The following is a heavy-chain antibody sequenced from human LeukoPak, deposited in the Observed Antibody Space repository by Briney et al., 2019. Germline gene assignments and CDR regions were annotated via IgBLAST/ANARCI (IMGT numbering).Heavy chain of an antibody. Sequence: PGGSLRLSCAASGSTFSSYAMNWVRQAPGKGLEWVSAVRGGDAGTSYADSVKGRFTISRDNSKNTLYLQMNSLRADDTAVYYCAKNRGGSYYSGSDYWGQGTLVTVSS. V-gene: IGHV3-23*01. CDR2: VRGGDAGT. CDR3: AKNRGGSYYSGSDY. J-gene: IGHJ4*02. CDR1: GSTFSSYA. D-gene: IGHD1-26*01.